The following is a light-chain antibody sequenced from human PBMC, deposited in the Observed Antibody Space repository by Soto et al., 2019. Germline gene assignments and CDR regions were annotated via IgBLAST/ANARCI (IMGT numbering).Light chain of an antibody. CDR2: WAS. V-gene: IGKV4-1*01. Sequence: DIVMTQSPDSLAVSLGERATINCKSSQSVLYSSNNKNYLAWYQQKPGQPPKLLIYWASTRESGVPDRFSGSGSGTDFTLTISKLEPEDFAIYYCHQYGNSPLTFGPGTTVDF. CDR1: QSVLYSSNNKNY. CDR3: HQYGNSPLT. J-gene: IGKJ3*01.